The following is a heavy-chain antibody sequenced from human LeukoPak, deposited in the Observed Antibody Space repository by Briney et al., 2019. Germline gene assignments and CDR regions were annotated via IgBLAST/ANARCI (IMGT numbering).Heavy chain of an antibody. CDR2: INPNSGGT. CDR1: GYTFTGYY. D-gene: IGHD2-21*02. V-gene: IGHV1-2*02. CDR3: ARTDGIVAVTASVAVFDP. J-gene: IGHJ5*02. Sequence: ASVKVSCKASGYTFTGYYMHWVRQAPGQGLEWMGWINPNSGGTNYAQKFQGRVTMTRDTSISTAYMELSRLRSDDTAVYYCARTDGIVAVTASVAVFDPWGQGTLVTVSS.